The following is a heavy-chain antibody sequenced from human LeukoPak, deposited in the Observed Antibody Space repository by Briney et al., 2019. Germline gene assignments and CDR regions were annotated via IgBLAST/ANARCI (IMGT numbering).Heavy chain of an antibody. CDR2: INPSGGST. CDR1: GCTFTSYY. Sequence: ASVKVSCKASGCTFTSYYMHWVRQAPGQGLEWMGIINPSGGSTSYAQKFQGRVTMTRDTSTSTVYMELSSLRSEDTAVYYCASVRGDYYYGMDVWGQGTTVTVSS. CDR3: ASVRGDYYYGMDV. D-gene: IGHD3-3*01. J-gene: IGHJ6*02. V-gene: IGHV1-46*01.